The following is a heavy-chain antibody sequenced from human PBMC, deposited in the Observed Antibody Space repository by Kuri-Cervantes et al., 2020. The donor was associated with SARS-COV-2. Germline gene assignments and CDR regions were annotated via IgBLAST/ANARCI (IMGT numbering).Heavy chain of an antibody. V-gene: IGHV4-4*07. CDR2: ITTAGST. CDR1: XGXXXSYY. J-gene: IGHJ3*02. CDR3: ARISLPYAFDI. Sequence: SEILSXXXIXXXGXXXSYYWSWNRXXXGEXXVXXXXITTAGSTXYXPPLKXXVTMSEDTSKNQFSLXLSAVTAADPAXYYCARISLPYAFDIWGQGTMVTVSS.